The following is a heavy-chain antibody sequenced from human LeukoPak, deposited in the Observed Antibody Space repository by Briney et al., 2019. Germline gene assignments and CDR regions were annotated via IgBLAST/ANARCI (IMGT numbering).Heavy chain of an antibody. Sequence: SETLSLTCTVSGGSISSYYWSWIRQPPGKGLEWIGYIYYSGSTNYNPSLHSRVTISVDTSKNQFSLKLSSVTAADTAVYYCARGSSMVRGDIDYWGQGTLVTVSS. CDR3: ARGSSMVRGDIDY. CDR1: GGSISSYY. D-gene: IGHD3-10*01. J-gene: IGHJ4*02. V-gene: IGHV4-59*01. CDR2: IYYSGST.